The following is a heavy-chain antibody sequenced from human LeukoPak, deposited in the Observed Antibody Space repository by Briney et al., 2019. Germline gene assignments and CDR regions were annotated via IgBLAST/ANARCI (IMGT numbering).Heavy chain of an antibody. J-gene: IGHJ4*02. CDR3: AKNSRLSWGFSDY. CDR1: GFTFSTYT. V-gene: IGHV3-21*04. D-gene: IGHD2/OR15-2a*01. Sequence: GGSLRLSCAASGFTFSTYTLNWVRQAPGKGLEWVSSIISSGRYIYYADSVKGRFTISRDNSKNTLYLQMNSLRAEDTALYYCAKNSRLSWGFSDYWGQGILVTVSS. CDR2: IISSGRYI.